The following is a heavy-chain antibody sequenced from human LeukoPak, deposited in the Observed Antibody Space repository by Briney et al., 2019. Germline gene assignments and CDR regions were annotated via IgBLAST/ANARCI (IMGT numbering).Heavy chain of an antibody. J-gene: IGHJ4*02. CDR1: GYTFTGYY. Sequence: ASVKVSCKASGYTFTGYYMHWVRQAPGQGLEWMGWINPNSGGTNYAQKFQGRVTMTRDTSISTAYMELSRLRSDDTAVYYCARGKYSSSSPLVYWGQGTLVTVSS. CDR3: ARGKYSSSSPLVY. CDR2: INPNSGGT. V-gene: IGHV1-2*02. D-gene: IGHD6-6*01.